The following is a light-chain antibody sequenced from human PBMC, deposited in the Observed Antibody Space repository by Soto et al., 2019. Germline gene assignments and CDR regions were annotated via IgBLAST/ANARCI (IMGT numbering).Light chain of an antibody. J-gene: IGKJ1*01. CDR1: QRVXSD. CDR3: QQYNTGTRT. V-gene: IGKV3-15*01. CDR2: CAS. Sequence: IVMTQSPATLSVSPGERATLSCRASQRVXSDLGWYRQKPGQTPRILGVCASTMATGSPAGLSGLGSGRHFTLTISSLQSEDFSVYYCQQYNTGTRTFGQGTKVDIK.